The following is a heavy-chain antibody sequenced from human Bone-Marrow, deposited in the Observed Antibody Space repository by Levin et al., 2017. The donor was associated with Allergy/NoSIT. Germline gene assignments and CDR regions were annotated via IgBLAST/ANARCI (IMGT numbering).Heavy chain of an antibody. V-gene: IGHV4-4*07. CDR2: FYTSDDT. Sequence: SETLSLICTVSGDSVSSHYWNWIRQPAGKGLEWVGRFYTSDDTNYNPSLKSRVTMSFDTSKNHFSLKLTSVTAADTVVYYCARGGRSNCDNESCYSRNAFNIWGRGTMVTVSS. D-gene: IGHD2-21*01. J-gene: IGHJ3*02. CDR3: ARGGRSNCDNESCYSRNAFNI. CDR1: GDSVSSHY.